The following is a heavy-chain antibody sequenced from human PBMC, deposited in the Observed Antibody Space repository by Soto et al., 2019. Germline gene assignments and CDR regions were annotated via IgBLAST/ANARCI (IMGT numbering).Heavy chain of an antibody. CDR2: INHSGST. CDR1: GGSFSGYY. D-gene: IGHD6-6*01. V-gene: IGHV4-34*01. J-gene: IGHJ6*02. CDR3: ARGRGTHLVLGYYYSGMDC. Sequence: SEILSLTCAVYGGSFSGYYWSWIRQPPGKGLEWIGEINHSGSTNYNPSLKSRVTISVDTSKNQFSLKLSSVTAADTAVYYCARGRGTHLVLGYYYSGMDCWGQGTTITVSS.